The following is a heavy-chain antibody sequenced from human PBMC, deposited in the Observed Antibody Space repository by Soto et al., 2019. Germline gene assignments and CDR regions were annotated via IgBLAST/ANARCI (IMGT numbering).Heavy chain of an antibody. J-gene: IGHJ6*02. D-gene: IGHD4-17*01. CDR2: IIPIYGKA. CDR3: ARYGDYVHQSYYYYGMDV. Sequence: GASVKVSCKASGYTFTSXGISWVRQAPGQGLEWMGGIIPIYGKANYAQKFQGRVTITADESTSTAYMELSSLRSEDTAVYYCARYGDYVHQSYYYYGMDVWGQGTTVTVSS. CDR1: GYTFTSXG. V-gene: IGHV1-69*13.